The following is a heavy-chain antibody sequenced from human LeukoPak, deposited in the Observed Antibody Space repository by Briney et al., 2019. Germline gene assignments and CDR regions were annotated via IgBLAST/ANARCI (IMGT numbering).Heavy chain of an antibody. CDR2: INSDGSSA. CDR3: ARGGVGCFDY. Sequence: GGSLGLSCAASGFTFSSYWIHWVRQAPGKGLVWASHINSDGSSATYADSVKGRLTISRDNAKNTVYLQMNSLRAEDTAVYYCARGGVGCFDYWGQGALVTVSS. D-gene: IGHD6-19*01. CDR1: GFTFSSYW. J-gene: IGHJ4*02. V-gene: IGHV3-74*01.